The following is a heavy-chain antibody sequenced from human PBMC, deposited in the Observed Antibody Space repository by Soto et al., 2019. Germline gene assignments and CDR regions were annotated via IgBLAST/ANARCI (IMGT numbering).Heavy chain of an antibody. CDR3: ARGASRWSGAWYFDL. CDR1: GGSISHYY. V-gene: IGHV4-59*01. J-gene: IGHJ2*01. CDR2: IYYSGSA. Sequence: QVQLQESGPGLVKPSETLSLTCTVSGGSISHYYWSWIRQPPGKGLEWIGYIYYSGSANYNPSLKSRVIISVETSKNQFSLKLSPVTAADTAVYFCARGASRWSGAWYFDLWGRGTLVTVSS. D-gene: IGHD6-13*01.